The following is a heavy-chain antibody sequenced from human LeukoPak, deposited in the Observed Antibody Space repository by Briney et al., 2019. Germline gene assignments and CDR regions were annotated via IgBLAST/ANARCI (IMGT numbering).Heavy chain of an antibody. V-gene: IGHV4-34*01. CDR2: INYSGST. J-gene: IGHJ4*02. D-gene: IGHD3-22*01. CDR3: ARGTQTYYDKAPVDY. Sequence: SETLSLTCAVYGGSFSGYYWSWIRQPPGKGLEWIGEINYSGSTNYNPSLKSRVTISVDTSKSQFSLKLSSVTAADTAVYYCARGTQTYYDKAPVDYWGQGTLVTVSS. CDR1: GGSFSGYY.